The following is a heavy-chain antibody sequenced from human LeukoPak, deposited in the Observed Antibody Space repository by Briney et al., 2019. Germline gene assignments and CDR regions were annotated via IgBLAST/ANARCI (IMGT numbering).Heavy chain of an antibody. CDR3: ARAVDTALILRYYFDY. CDR1: GGSFSGYY. J-gene: IGHJ4*02. V-gene: IGHV4-34*01. Sequence: SETLSLTCAVYGGSFSGYYWSWIRQPPGKGLEWIGKINHSGSTNYNPSLKSRVTISVDTSKNQFSLKLSSVTAADTAVYYCARAVDTALILRYYFDYWGQGTLVTVSS. D-gene: IGHD5-18*01. CDR2: INHSGST.